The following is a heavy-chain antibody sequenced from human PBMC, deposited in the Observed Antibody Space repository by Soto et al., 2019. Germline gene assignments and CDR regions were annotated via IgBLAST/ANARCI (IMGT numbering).Heavy chain of an antibody. J-gene: IGHJ4*02. Sequence: EVQLAESGGGLENPGGSLRLSCVASGFPFSYSWMSWVRQAPGKGLEWVARIKSETDGGTTDYAAPVEGRFTISRDDSKNTLKLQMNSLKTEDTAVYYCVTYDFIWGSYRVRWAYWGQGTLVTVSS. CDR2: IKSETDGGTT. V-gene: IGHV3-15*01. D-gene: IGHD3-16*02. CDR3: VTYDFIWGSYRVRWAY. CDR1: GFPFSYSW.